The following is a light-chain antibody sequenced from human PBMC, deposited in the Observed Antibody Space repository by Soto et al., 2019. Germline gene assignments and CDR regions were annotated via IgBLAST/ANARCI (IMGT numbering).Light chain of an antibody. V-gene: IGKV3-20*01. J-gene: IGKJ1*01. Sequence: EMVLTQSPGTLSLSPGDRVTLSCRASQSVSSNSLAWYQHKPGLAPRLLIYGASIRATGVPDRFRGSGSGTDFTLTINRLEPEDFAVYYCQQYGGSPRTFGRGTKVDLK. CDR1: QSVSSNS. CDR3: QQYGGSPRT. CDR2: GAS.